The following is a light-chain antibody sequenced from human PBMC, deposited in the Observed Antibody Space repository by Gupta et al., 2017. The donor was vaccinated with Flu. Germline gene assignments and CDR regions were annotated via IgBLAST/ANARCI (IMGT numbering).Light chain of an antibody. J-gene: IGLJ1*01. CDR2: GNS. CDR3: QSYDSSLGGSAYV. CDR1: SSNIGAGYG. V-gene: IGLV1-40*01. Sequence: QFVLLQPPSLSASAGLRRTIPCTRSSSNIGAGYGVHWHQQLPGTAPKLLIYGNSNRPSGVPDRFSGCKSGTSASLAITGLQAEDEADYYCQSYDSSLGGSAYVFGTGTKVTVL.